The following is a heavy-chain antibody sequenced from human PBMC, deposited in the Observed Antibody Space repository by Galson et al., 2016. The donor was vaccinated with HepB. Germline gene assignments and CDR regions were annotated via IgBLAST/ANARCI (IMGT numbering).Heavy chain of an antibody. Sequence: SLRLSCAASGFTFSTYIMTWVRQAPGKGLEWVAAISGSGPTSRYADSVKGRFTISRDNSKNTLYLQMNSLRAEDTAVYYCTKAAYCGGDCYSLFDYWGLGTLATVSS. D-gene: IGHD2-21*02. CDR3: TKAAYCGGDCYSLFDY. J-gene: IGHJ4*02. CDR2: ISGSGPTS. CDR1: GFTFSTYI. V-gene: IGHV3-23*01.